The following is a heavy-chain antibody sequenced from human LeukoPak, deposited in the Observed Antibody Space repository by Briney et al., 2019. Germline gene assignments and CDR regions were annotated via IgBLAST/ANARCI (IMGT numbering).Heavy chain of an antibody. V-gene: IGHV4-59*01. Sequence: SETLSLTCTVSGGSISSYYWSWIRQPPGKGLEWIGYIYYSGSTNYNPSLKSRVTISVDTSKNQFSLKLSPVTAADTAVYYCASWSRGYSYVFDYWGQGTLVTVSS. J-gene: IGHJ4*02. D-gene: IGHD5-18*01. CDR3: ASWSRGYSYVFDY. CDR2: IYYSGST. CDR1: GGSISSYY.